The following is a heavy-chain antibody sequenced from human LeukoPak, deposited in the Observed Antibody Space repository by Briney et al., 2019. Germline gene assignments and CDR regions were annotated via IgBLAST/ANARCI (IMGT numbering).Heavy chain of an antibody. CDR1: GYTFTGYY. CDR2: INPSSGVT. V-gene: IGHV1-2*02. D-gene: IGHD1-26*01. Sequence: ASVKVSCKASGYTFTGYYIHWVRQAPGQGLEWMGWINPSSGVTDYAQKFQGRVTMTRDTAITTAYMELSRLRSDDTAVYYCARGAQVGATDDYWGQGTLVTVSS. J-gene: IGHJ4*02. CDR3: ARGAQVGATDDY.